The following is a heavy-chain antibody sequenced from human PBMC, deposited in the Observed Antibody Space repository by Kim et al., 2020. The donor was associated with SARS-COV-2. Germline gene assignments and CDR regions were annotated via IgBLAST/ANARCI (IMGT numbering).Heavy chain of an antibody. J-gene: IGHJ6*02. D-gene: IGHD4-17*01. V-gene: IGHV1-2*06. CDR2: INPNSGGT. CDR1: GYTFTGYY. CDR3: ARVELGDYGDFCGMDV. Sequence: ASVKVSCKASGYTFTGYYMHWVRQAPGQGLEWMGRINPNSGGTNYAQKFQGRVTMTRDTSISTAYMELSRLRSDDTAVYYCARVELGDYGDFCGMDVWGQGTTVTVSS.